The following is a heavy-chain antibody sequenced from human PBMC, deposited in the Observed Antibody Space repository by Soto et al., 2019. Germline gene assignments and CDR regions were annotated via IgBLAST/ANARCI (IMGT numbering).Heavy chain of an antibody. CDR3: ARIDCTGDNCNPYYHYGMDV. Sequence: PGGSLRLSCAASGFTFHTYGMHWVRQIPGKGLQWVAIIWYDGSIKYYADSVKGRFTISRDNSKNTPYLQMNSLRDEDTAVYYCARIDCTGDNCNPYYHYGMDVWGQGTTVTVSS. CDR1: GFTFHTYG. J-gene: IGHJ6*02. CDR2: IWYDGSIK. V-gene: IGHV3-33*01. D-gene: IGHD2-8*02.